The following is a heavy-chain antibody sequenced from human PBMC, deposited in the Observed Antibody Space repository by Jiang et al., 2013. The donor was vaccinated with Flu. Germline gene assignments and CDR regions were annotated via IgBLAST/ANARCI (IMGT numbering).Heavy chain of an antibody. J-gene: IGHJ4*02. V-gene: IGHV6-1*01. Sequence: GRTYYRSKWYNDYAVSVKSRITINPDTSKNQFSLQLNSVTPDDTAVYYCARDGGILVAGTRFDYWGQGTLVTVSS. D-gene: IGHD6-19*01. CDR2: TYYRSKWYN. CDR3: ARDGGILVAGTRFDY.